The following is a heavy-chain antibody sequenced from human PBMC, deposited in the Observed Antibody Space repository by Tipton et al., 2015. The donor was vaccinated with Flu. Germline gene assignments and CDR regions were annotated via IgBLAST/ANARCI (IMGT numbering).Heavy chain of an antibody. J-gene: IGHJ4*02. D-gene: IGHD3-16*01. CDR2: INWNGGTT. CDR3: ARDRTRLASPLDY. CDR1: GFTFDDYG. V-gene: IGHV3-20*04. Sequence: GSLRLSCAASGFTFDDYGMSWVRQAPGKGLEWVSGINWNGGTTGYADSVKGRFIISRDNAKNSLSLQMNSLRAEDTALYFCARDRTRLASPLDYWGQGTLVTVSP.